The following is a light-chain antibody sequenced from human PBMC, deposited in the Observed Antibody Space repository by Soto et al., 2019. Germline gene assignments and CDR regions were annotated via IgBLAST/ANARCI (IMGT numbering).Light chain of an antibody. CDR3: QSVDSSGTYVI. Sequence: SYELTQAPSVSVSPGQTARITCSGAALSNQYAYWYQQKPGQAPVLVIYKDSERPSGIPERFSGSSSGTTVTLTISGVQAEDEADYYCQSVDSSGTYVIFGGGTKVTVL. J-gene: IGLJ2*01. V-gene: IGLV3-25*03. CDR1: ALSNQY. CDR2: KDS.